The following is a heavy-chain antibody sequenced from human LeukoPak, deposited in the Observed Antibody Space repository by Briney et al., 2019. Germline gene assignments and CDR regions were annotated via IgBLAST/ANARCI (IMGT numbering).Heavy chain of an antibody. CDR1: GFTFSSDG. CDR2: ITTDGSGT. Sequence: GGSLRLSCAASGFTFSSDGMPWVRQAPGKGLVWVSRITTDGSGTNYGDSVKGRFTISRDNAKNTLYLQMNSLRAEDTAEYYCARGRRDGYTQDSWGQGTLVTVSS. J-gene: IGHJ4*02. D-gene: IGHD5-24*01. CDR3: ARGRRDGYTQDS. V-gene: IGHV3-74*01.